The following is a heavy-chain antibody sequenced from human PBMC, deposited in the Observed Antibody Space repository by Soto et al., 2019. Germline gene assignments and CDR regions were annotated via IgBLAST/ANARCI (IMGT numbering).Heavy chain of an antibody. CDR2: IYSSGST. D-gene: IGHD4-17*01. J-gene: IGHJ4*02. Sequence: PSETLSLTCTVSGGSISNYYLNWIRQSPGKGLEWIGYIYSSGSTHYNPSLKSRVTISVDTSKNQFSLKLSSVTAADTAVYYCARRYGPGFDYWGQGILVTVSS. CDR3: ARRYGPGFDY. V-gene: IGHV4-59*08. CDR1: GGSISNYY.